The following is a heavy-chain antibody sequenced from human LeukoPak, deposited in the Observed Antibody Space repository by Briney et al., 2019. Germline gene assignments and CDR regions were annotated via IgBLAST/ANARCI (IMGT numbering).Heavy chain of an antibody. J-gene: IGHJ4*02. CDR1: GYTFTSYY. Sequence: ASVKVSCKASGYTFTSYYMHWVRQAPGQGLEWMGIINPSGGSTSYAQKFQGRVAMTRDTSTSTVYMELSSLRSEDTAVYYCARAQIVGAYDYWGQGTLVTVSS. V-gene: IGHV1-46*01. CDR3: ARAQIVGAYDY. CDR2: INPSGGST. D-gene: IGHD1-26*01.